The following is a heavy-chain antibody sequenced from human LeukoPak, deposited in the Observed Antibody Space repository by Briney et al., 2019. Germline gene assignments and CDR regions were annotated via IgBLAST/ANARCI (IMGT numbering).Heavy chain of an antibody. CDR3: AKANHYDSSGPSFANDY. Sequence: PGGSLRLSCAASGFTFSSYAMSWVRQAPGKGLEWVSAISGSGGSTYYADSVKGRFTISRDNSKNTLYLQMNSLRAEDTSVYYCAKANHYDSSGPSFANDYWGQGTLVTVSS. V-gene: IGHV3-23*01. CDR1: GFTFSSYA. D-gene: IGHD3-22*01. J-gene: IGHJ4*02. CDR2: ISGSGGST.